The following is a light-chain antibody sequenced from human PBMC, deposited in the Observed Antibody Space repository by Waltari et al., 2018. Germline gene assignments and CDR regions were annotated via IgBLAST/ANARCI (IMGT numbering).Light chain of an antibody. CDR2: DAS. J-gene: IGKJ4*01. CDR1: QSVSSY. V-gene: IGKV3-11*01. Sequence: EIVLTQSPATLSLSPGERATLSCRASQSVSSYLAWYQQKPGQAPRLLIYDASNRATGIPARFGGSGPGTDFTLTISSLEPEDFAVYYCQQRINWPITFGGGTKVEIK. CDR3: QQRINWPIT.